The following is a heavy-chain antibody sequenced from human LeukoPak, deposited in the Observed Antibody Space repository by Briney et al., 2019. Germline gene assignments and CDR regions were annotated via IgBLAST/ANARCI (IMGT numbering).Heavy chain of an antibody. CDR1: GFTVSSNY. D-gene: IGHD6-13*01. V-gene: IGHV3-53*01. J-gene: IGHJ4*02. CDR2: IYSGGGT. CDR3: ARIRGSYYLDY. Sequence: GGSLRLSCAASGFTVSSNYMSWVRQAPGRGLEWVSVIYSGGGTYYADSVKGRFTISRDNSKNTLYLQMNSLRAEDTAVYFCARIRGSYYLDYWGQGTLVTVSS.